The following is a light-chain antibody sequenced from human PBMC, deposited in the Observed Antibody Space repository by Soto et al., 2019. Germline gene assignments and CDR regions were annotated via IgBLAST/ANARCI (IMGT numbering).Light chain of an antibody. CDR1: QSVSSS. Sequence: EIVLTQSPATLSLSPGERATLSCRASQSVSSSLGWYQQKPGQPPRLLIYDASKRVTGIPARFSGSGSGTAFTLAISSLEPEDFAVYFCQQRTDGWTFGQGTKVEIK. J-gene: IGKJ1*01. CDR2: DAS. CDR3: QQRTDGWT. V-gene: IGKV3-11*01.